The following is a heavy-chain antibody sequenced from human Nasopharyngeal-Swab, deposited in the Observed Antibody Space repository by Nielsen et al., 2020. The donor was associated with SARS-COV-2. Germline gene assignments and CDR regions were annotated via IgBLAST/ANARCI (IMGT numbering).Heavy chain of an antibody. CDR3: TTDLGSSGFDY. J-gene: IGHJ4*02. Sequence: VRQAPGKGLEWVGRIKSKTDGGITDYAAPVKGRFTISRDDSKNTLYLQMNSLKTEDTAVYYCTTDLGSSGFDYWGQGTLVTVSS. D-gene: IGHD7-27*01. V-gene: IGHV3-15*07. CDR2: IKSKTDGGIT.